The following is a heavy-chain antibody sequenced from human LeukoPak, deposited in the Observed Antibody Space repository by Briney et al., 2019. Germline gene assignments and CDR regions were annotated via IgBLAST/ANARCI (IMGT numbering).Heavy chain of an antibody. Sequence: SETLSLTCSVSDYSISDGYYWGWLRQPPGKGLEWIGSIHHIGSTYYNPSLKSRVTISLDTSKNQLSLKVISVTAADTAVYYCARVGDYGDYVNWFDPWGQGTLVTVSS. V-gene: IGHV4-38-2*02. CDR2: IHHIGST. CDR3: ARVGDYGDYVNWFDP. J-gene: IGHJ5*02. D-gene: IGHD4-17*01. CDR1: DYSISDGYY.